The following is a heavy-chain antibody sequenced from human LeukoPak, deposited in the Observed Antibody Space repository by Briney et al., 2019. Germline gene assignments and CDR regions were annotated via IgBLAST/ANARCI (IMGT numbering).Heavy chain of an antibody. Sequence: XSYAISXVRQAPGQGFEWMGRIIPILGIANYAQKFQGRVTITADKSTSTAYMELSSLRSEDTAVYYCARGDILTGYYSNPFDYWGQGTLVTVSS. CDR1: XSYA. CDR3: ARGDILTGYYSNPFDY. J-gene: IGHJ4*02. D-gene: IGHD3-9*01. CDR2: IIPILGIA. V-gene: IGHV1-69*04.